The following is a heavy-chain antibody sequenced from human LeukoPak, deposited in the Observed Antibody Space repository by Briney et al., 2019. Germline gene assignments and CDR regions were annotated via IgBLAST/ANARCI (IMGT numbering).Heavy chain of an antibody. V-gene: IGHV3-23*01. CDR1: GFTINTFT. CDR2: IRGAEGGT. D-gene: IGHD6-19*01. Sequence: PGGSLSLSCAASGFTINTFTMNWVRQAPGKGLEWVSTIRGAEGGTYYADSVKGRFTISRDNFENTLYLQMNYLREEDTALYYCAKAFSSGWSPFDYWGQGALVTVSS. CDR3: AKAFSSGWSPFDY. J-gene: IGHJ4*02.